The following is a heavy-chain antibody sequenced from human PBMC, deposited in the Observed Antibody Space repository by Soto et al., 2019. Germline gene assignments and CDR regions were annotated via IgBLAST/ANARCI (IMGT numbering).Heavy chain of an antibody. D-gene: IGHD6-19*01. J-gene: IGHJ4*02. CDR3: AHRLASSSGWSLGLDY. CDR2: IYWDDDK. Sequence: QITLKESGPTLVKPTQTLTLTCTFSGFSLSTSGVGVGWIRQPPGKALEWLALIYWDDDKRYNPSLKTRVTITKDTSKNQVVLRMTNMDPVDTGTYYCAHRLASSSGWSLGLDYWGQGTLVTVSS. V-gene: IGHV2-5*02. CDR1: GFSLSTSGVG.